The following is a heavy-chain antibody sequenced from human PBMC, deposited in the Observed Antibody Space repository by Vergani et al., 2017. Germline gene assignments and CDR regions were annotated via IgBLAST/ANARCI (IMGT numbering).Heavy chain of an antibody. D-gene: IGHD2-21*01. CDR1: GGSITSGGYY. J-gene: IGHJ6*02. V-gene: IGHV4-31*03. CDR3: ARDIVVVNEYYYYGMDV. Sequence: QVQLPESGPGLVKPSQTLSLTCTVPGGSITSGGYYWSWLRHHPGKGLEWIGYTYYSGSTYYNPSLKSRVTITGDTSKNQFSLKLSSVTAADTAVYYCARDIVVVNEYYYYGMDVWGQGTTVTVSS. CDR2: TYYSGST.